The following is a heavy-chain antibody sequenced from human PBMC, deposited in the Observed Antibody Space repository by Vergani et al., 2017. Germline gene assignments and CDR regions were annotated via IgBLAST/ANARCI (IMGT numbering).Heavy chain of an antibody. CDR2: ISSDGGST. J-gene: IGHJ4*02. V-gene: IGHV3-23*01. CDR3: AGPQGTSAYYYGGFYY. Sequence: EVQLLESGGGLVQPGGSLRLSCAASGFTFSTYAMTWVRQAPGKGLEWVSTISSDGGSTYYADSVKGRFTISRDNSKNTLSLQMNSLTAEDTAIYYCAGPQGTSAYYYGGFYYWGQGLLVTVSS. CDR1: GFTFSTYA. D-gene: IGHD3-22*01.